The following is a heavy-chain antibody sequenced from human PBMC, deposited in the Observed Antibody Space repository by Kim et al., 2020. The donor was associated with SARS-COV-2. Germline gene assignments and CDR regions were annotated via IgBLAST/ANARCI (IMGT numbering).Heavy chain of an antibody. V-gene: IGHV3-30*04. Sequence: GGSLRLSCAASGFTFSSYAMHWVRQAPGKGLEWVAVISYDGSNKYYADSVKGRFTISRDNSKNTLYLQMNSLRAEDTAVYYCARAPGYSGYDSGRSWGQGTLVTVSS. D-gene: IGHD5-12*01. J-gene: IGHJ5*02. CDR3: ARAPGYSGYDSGRS. CDR1: GFTFSSYA. CDR2: ISYDGSNK.